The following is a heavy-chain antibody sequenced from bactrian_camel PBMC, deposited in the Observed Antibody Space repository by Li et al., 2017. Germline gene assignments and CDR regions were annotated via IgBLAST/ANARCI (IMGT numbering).Heavy chain of an antibody. CDR1: GFTFSTYD. CDR2: INSGGGST. J-gene: IGHJ4*01. V-gene: IGHV3S40*01. CDR3: VADVGHGYRENPYDCTSGSWSTLAHGR. D-gene: IGHD3*01. Sequence: EVQLVESGGGLVQPGGSLRLSCVASGFTFSTYDMSWVRQAPGKGLEWVSAINSGGGSTYYADSVKGRFTISLDKDANTVYLQMDSLKPEDTSMYYCVADVGHGYRENPYDCTSGSWSTLAHGRWGQGTQVTVS.